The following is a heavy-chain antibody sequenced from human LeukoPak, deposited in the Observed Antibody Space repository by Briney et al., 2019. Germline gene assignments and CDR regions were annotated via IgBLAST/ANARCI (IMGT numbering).Heavy chain of an antibody. CDR1: GVTFSSYG. CDR2: ISSDGNDK. Sequence: GGSLRLSCAASGVTFSSYGMHWVRQAPGKGLEWVALISSDGNDKLYGDSVKGRFIISRDDSKSTLYLQMNSLRTEDTAVYYCTTKVIRGNSGDDYDDWGQGTLVTVSS. J-gene: IGHJ4*02. V-gene: IGHV3-30*03. CDR3: TTKVIRGNSGDDYDD. D-gene: IGHD5-12*01.